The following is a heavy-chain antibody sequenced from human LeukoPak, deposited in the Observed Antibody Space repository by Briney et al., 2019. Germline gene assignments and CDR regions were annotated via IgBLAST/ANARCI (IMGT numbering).Heavy chain of an antibody. D-gene: IGHD3-22*01. CDR2: IWYDGSNK. CDR3: AREGYYYDSSGYYSKIFDY. V-gene: IGHV3-33*01. J-gene: IGHJ4*02. Sequence: GGSLRLSCAASGFTFSSYGMHWVRQAPGKGLEWVAVIWYDGSNKYYADSVKGRFTISRDNPKNTLYLQMNSLRAEDTAVYYCAREGYYYDSSGYYSKIFDYWGQGTLVTVSS. CDR1: GFTFSSYG.